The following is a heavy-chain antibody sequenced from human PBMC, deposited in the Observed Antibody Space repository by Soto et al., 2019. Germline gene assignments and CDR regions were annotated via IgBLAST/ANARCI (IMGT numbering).Heavy chain of an antibody. J-gene: IGHJ3*02. CDR2: IKQDGSEK. Sequence: GSLRLSCAASGFTFSSYWMSWVRQAPGKGLEWVANIKQDGSEKYYVDSVKGRFTISRDNAKNSLYLQMNSLRAEDTAVYYCARVLPPYYYDSSGWGAFDIWGQGTMVTVSS. D-gene: IGHD3-22*01. V-gene: IGHV3-7*01. CDR3: ARVLPPYYYDSSGWGAFDI. CDR1: GFTFSSYW.